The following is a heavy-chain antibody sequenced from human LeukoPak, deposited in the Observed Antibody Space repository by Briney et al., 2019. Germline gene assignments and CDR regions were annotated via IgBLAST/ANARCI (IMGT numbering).Heavy chain of an antibody. Sequence: ASVKVSCKASGYTFTGYYMHWVRQAPGQGLEWMGWINPNNGGTKYVQKFQGRVTMTRDTSISTAYMQLSRLRPDDTAVYYCARGYICSGGTCYSRLWFDPWGQGTLVSVSS. CDR3: ARGYICSGGTCYSRLWFDP. V-gene: IGHV1-2*02. J-gene: IGHJ5*02. D-gene: IGHD2-15*01. CDR2: INPNNGGT. CDR1: GYTFTGYY.